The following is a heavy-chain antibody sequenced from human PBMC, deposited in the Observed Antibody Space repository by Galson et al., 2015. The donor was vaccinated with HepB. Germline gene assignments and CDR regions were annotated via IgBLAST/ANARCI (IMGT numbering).Heavy chain of an antibody. CDR1: GGTFSSYA. V-gene: IGHV1-69*06. Sequence: SVKVSCKASGGTFSSYAISWVRQAPGQGFEWMGGIIPIFDTADYAHKFQGRVTITADKSTSTAYMELSSLRSEDTAVYYCARERGGYDNTGYYYFDYWGQGTLVTVSS. J-gene: IGHJ4*02. CDR2: IIPIFDTA. D-gene: IGHD3-22*01. CDR3: ARERGGYDNTGYYYFDY.